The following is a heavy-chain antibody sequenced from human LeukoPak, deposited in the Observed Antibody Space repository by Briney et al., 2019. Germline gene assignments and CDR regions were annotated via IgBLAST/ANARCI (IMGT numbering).Heavy chain of an antibody. Sequence: SETLSLTCAVYGGSFSGYYWSWIRQPPGKGLEWIGEINHSGSTNYNPSLKSRVTISVDTSKNQFSLKLSSVTAADTAVYYCARGIQLWLSLWSHFDYWGQGTLVTVSS. J-gene: IGHJ4*02. CDR3: ARGIQLWLSLWSHFDY. CDR1: GGSFSGYY. V-gene: IGHV4-34*01. D-gene: IGHD5-18*01. CDR2: INHSGST.